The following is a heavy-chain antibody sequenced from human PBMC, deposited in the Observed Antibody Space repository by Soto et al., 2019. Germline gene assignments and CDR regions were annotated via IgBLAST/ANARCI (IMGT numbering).Heavy chain of an antibody. CDR2: IYPSGGNT. CDR3: AKEGAE. Sequence: QVQLVQSGAEVKNPGASVKISCTASGYNFINNYIYWVRQAPGQGLEYMGIIYPSGGNTKYAQKFQDRVTMTRDTSTNTVYLELTSPRFDDTAMYYCAKEGAEWGQGTLVTVSS. CDR1: GYNFINNY. J-gene: IGHJ4*02. V-gene: IGHV1-46*01.